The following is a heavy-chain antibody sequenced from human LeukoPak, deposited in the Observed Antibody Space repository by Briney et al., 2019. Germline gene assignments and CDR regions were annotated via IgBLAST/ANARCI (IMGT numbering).Heavy chain of an antibody. V-gene: IGHV1-69*06. CDR1: GYIFTNFG. CDR2: IIPIFGTA. J-gene: IGHJ5*02. CDR3: ARNVVVVVAALRSWFDP. D-gene: IGHD2-15*01. Sequence: GASVKVSCKASGYIFTNFGISWVRQAPGQGLEWMGGIIPIFGTANYAQKFQGRVTITADKSTSTAYMELSSLRSEDTAVYYCARNVVVVVAALRSWFDPWGQGTLVTVSS.